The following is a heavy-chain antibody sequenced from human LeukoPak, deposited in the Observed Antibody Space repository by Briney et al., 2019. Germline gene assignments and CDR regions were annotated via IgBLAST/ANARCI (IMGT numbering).Heavy chain of an antibody. CDR3: ARVRGSNWFDP. V-gene: IGHV3-53*01. D-gene: IGHD3-16*01. J-gene: IGHJ5*02. CDR2: LYSGGST. CDR1: GFTVSSNY. Sequence: PGGSLRLSCAASGFTVSSNYMSWVRQAPGKGLEWVSVLYSGGSTYYADSVKGRFTVSRDNSKNTVYLQMNSLRVEDTAVYYCARVRGSNWFDPWGQGTLDTVSS.